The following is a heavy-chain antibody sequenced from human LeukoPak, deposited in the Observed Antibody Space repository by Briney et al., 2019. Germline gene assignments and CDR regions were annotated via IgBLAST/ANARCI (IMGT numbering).Heavy chain of an antibody. CDR3: ARHTQPGYFDY. D-gene: IGHD2-2*01. Sequence: GESLKISCKGSGYSFTSYWISWVRQMPGKGLEWMGRIDPSDSYTNYSPSFRGHVTISADKSISTVYLQWSSLKASDTAMYYCARHTQPGYFDYWSQGSLVTVSS. CDR1: GYSFTSYW. V-gene: IGHV5-10-1*01. J-gene: IGHJ4*02. CDR2: IDPSDSYT.